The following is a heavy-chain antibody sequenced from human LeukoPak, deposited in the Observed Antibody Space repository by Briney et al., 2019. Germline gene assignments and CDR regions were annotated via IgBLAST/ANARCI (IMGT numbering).Heavy chain of an antibody. J-gene: IGHJ6*03. V-gene: IGHV4-34*01. CDR2: INHSGST. Sequence: SETLSLTCAVYGGSFSGYYWSWIRQPPGKGLEWIGEINHSGSTNYNPSLKSRVTISVDTSKNQFSLKLSSVTAADTAVYYCARGRRRYCSGGSCYSGYYYMDVWGKGTTVTVSS. D-gene: IGHD2-15*01. CDR3: ARGRRRYCSGGSCYSGYYYMDV. CDR1: GGSFSGYY.